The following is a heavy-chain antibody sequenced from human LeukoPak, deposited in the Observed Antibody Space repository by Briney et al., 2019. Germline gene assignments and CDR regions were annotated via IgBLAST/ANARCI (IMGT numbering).Heavy chain of an antibody. CDR2: ISGYNGNT. J-gene: IGHJ4*02. D-gene: IGHD3-3*01. V-gene: IGHV1-18*01. CDR3: ARTHDFWSARKGDYFDP. Sequence: GASVKVSCKASGYTFGHYYISWVRQAPGQALEWMGWISGYNGNTNYAQKFQDRITMTVDKSTTTVYMEVKSLRSDDTAVYYCARTHDFWSARKGDYFDPWGQGTLVTVSS. CDR1: GYTFGHYY.